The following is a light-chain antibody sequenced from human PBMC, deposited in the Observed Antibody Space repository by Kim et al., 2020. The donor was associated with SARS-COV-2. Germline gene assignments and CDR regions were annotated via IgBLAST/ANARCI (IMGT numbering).Light chain of an antibody. CDR2: DVS. Sequence: GQSITISCTGTSSDVGGYNYVSWYQQHPGKAPKLMIYDVSKRPSGVSNRFSGSKSGNTASLTISGLQAEYEADYYCSSYTSSILFVFGTGTKFTVL. J-gene: IGLJ1*01. V-gene: IGLV2-14*04. CDR1: SSDVGGYNY. CDR3: SSYTSSILFV.